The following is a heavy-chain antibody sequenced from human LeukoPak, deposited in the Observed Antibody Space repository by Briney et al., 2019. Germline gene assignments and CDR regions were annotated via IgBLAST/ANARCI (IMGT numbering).Heavy chain of an antibody. CDR1: GFTVSSNY. J-gene: IGHJ3*01. CDR3: ASQRRVDLGFAFNL. CDR2: IYSGGSA. Sequence: GGSLRLSCAASGFTVSSNYMNWVRQAPEKGLEWVSVIYSGGSAYYADSVKGRFTISRDNSKNTLYLQMNSLRADDTAVYYCASQRRVDLGFAFNLWGQGTMVTVSS. V-gene: IGHV3-66*04. D-gene: IGHD3-9*01.